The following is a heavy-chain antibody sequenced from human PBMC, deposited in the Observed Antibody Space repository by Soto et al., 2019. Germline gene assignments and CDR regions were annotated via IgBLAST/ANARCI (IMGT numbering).Heavy chain of an antibody. CDR2: IKIKTDGGTT. D-gene: IGHD3-22*01. CDR1: GFTFSNAW. CDR3: TTAKTYYYDSSGYFNAFDI. Sequence: EVQLVESGGGLVKPGGSLRLSCAASGFTFSNAWMSWVRQAPGKGLEWVGRIKIKTDGGTTDYAAPVKGRFTISRDDSKNTLYLQMNSLKTEDTAVYYCTTAKTYYYDSSGYFNAFDIWGQGTMVTVSS. V-gene: IGHV3-15*01. J-gene: IGHJ3*02.